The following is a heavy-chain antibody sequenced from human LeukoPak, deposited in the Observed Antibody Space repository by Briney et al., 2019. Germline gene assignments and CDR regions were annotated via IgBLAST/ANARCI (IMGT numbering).Heavy chain of an antibody. Sequence: ASVKVSCKASGCTFTSYGISWVRQAPGQGLEWMGWISAYNGNTNYAQKLQGRVTMTTDTSTSTAYMELRSLRSDDPAVYYCARVLYGRRVLRYFDWFHPFDYRGQGTLVPGPS. J-gene: IGHJ4*02. CDR1: GCTFTSYG. CDR3: ARVLYGRRVLRYFDWFHPFDY. D-gene: IGHD3-9*01. CDR2: ISAYNGNT. V-gene: IGHV1-18*01.